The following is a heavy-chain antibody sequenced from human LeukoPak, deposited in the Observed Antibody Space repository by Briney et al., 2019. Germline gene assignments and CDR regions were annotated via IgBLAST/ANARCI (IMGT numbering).Heavy chain of an antibody. Sequence: ASVKVSCKASGYTLTGYYMHWVRQAPGQGLEWMGWINPNSGGTNYAQKSQGRVTMTRDTSISTAYMELSRLRSDDTAVYYCAREMVDTAMGAFYGMDVWGQGTTVTVSS. D-gene: IGHD5-18*01. J-gene: IGHJ6*02. V-gene: IGHV1-2*02. CDR2: INPNSGGT. CDR3: AREMVDTAMGAFYGMDV. CDR1: GYTLTGYY.